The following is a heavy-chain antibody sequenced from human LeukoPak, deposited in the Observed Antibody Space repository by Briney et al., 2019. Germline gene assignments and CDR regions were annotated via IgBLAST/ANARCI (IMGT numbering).Heavy chain of an antibody. CDR3: ARGGSGSYYNLPQH. D-gene: IGHD3-10*01. V-gene: IGHV3-48*04. CDR1: GFTFSSYS. Sequence: GGSLRLSCAASGFTFSSYSMNWVRQAPGKGLEWVSYISSSSSTIYYADSVKGRFTISRDNAKNSLYLQMNSLRAEDTAVYYCARGGSGSYYNLPQHWGQGTLVTVSS. CDR2: ISSSSSTI. J-gene: IGHJ1*01.